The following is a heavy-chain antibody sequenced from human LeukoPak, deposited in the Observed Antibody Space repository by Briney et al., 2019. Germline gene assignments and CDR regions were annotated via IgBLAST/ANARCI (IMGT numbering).Heavy chain of an antibody. CDR1: GFTFSSYW. CDR2: INSDGSST. D-gene: IGHD1-14*01. Sequence: GGSLRLSCAASGFTFSSYWMHWVRQAPGKRLVWVSRINSDGSSTTYADSVKGRFTISRDNAKNTLYLQMNSLRAEDTAVYYCARDPGIRPLDYWGQGTLVTVSS. CDR3: ARDPGIRPLDY. J-gene: IGHJ4*02. V-gene: IGHV3-74*01.